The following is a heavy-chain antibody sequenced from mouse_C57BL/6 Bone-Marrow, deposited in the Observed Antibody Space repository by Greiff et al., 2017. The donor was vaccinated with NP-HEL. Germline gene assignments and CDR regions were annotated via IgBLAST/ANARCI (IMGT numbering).Heavy chain of an antibody. D-gene: IGHD2-1*01. J-gene: IGHJ2*01. CDR1: GFTFSDYG. V-gene: IGHV5-17*01. CDR3: AIYGNYVDY. CDR2: ISSGSSTI. Sequence: DVMLVESGGGLVKPGGSLKLSCAASGFTFSDYGMHWVRQAPETGLEWVAYISSGSSTIYYADTVKGRFTISRDNAKNTLFLQMTSLGSEDTAMYYCAIYGNYVDYWGQGTTLTVSS.